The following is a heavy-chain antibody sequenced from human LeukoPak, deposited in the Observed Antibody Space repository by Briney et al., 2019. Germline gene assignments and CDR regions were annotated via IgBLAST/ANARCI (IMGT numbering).Heavy chain of an antibody. V-gene: IGHV3-23*01. Sequence: GGSLRLSCAASGFTFSSYAMSWVRQAPGKGLEWVSAISGSGGSTYYADSVKGRFTISRDNSKNTLYLQMNSLRAEDTAVYYCAKAPLSVVVTPISEYYFDYWGQGTLVTVSS. CDR2: ISGSGGST. CDR3: AKAPLSVVVTPISEYYFDY. CDR1: GFTFSSYA. J-gene: IGHJ4*02. D-gene: IGHD3-22*01.